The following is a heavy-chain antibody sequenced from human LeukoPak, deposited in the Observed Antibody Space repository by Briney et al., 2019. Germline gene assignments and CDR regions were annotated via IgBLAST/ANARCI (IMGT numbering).Heavy chain of an antibody. Sequence: GGSLTLSCTASGFTVSSNYMTGVRKARGEGREWVSDIYSGGSTYYADSGKGRFTLYRDNSKNTLFLQMNSLRAEDTAVYYCARDPQGDRSGYDAFDIWGQGTMVTVSS. CDR2: IYSGGST. CDR3: ARDPQGDRSGYDAFDI. D-gene: IGHD3-22*01. J-gene: IGHJ3*02. V-gene: IGHV3-66*01. CDR1: GFTVSSNY.